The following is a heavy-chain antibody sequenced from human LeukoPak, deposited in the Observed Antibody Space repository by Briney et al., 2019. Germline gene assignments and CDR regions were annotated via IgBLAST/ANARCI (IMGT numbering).Heavy chain of an antibody. D-gene: IGHD4-11*01. CDR1: GGTLSSYA. CDR2: FIPIFGTA. Sequence: GASVKVSCKASGGTLSSYATTGGRQAPEQGLKWMGGFIPIFGTANYAQKFQGRVTITTDESTSTAYMELSSLRSEDTAVYYCARDRDYSNYYGAYYYYYMDVWGKGTTVTVSS. CDR3: ARDRDYSNYYGAYYYYYMDV. V-gene: IGHV1-69*05. J-gene: IGHJ6*03.